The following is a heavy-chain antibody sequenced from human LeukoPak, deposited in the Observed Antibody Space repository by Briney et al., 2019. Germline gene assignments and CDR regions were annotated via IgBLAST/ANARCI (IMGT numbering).Heavy chain of an antibody. D-gene: IGHD3-10*01. Sequence: GESLKISCKGSGYSFTSYWIGWVRQMPGKGLEWMGIIYPGDSDTRYSPSLQGQVTISADKSISTAYLKWSGLKASDTAMYYCARLGSGLLWFGEPPTCFDYWGQGTLVTVSS. CDR1: GYSFTSYW. CDR3: ARLGSGLLWFGEPPTCFDY. CDR2: IYPGDSDT. J-gene: IGHJ4*02. V-gene: IGHV5-51*01.